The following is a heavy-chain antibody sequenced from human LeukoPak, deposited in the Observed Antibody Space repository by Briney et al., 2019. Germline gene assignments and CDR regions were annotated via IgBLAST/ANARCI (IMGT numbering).Heavy chain of an antibody. V-gene: IGHV1-69*04. Sequence: SVKVSCKASGGTFSSYAISWVRQAPGQGLEWMGRIIPIFGIANYAQKFQGRVTITADKSTSTAYMELSRLRSDDTAVYYCARDKRIAARRTDAFDTWGQGTMVTVSS. J-gene: IGHJ3*02. CDR1: GGTFSSYA. CDR2: IIPIFGIA. CDR3: ARDKRIAARRTDAFDT. D-gene: IGHD6-6*01.